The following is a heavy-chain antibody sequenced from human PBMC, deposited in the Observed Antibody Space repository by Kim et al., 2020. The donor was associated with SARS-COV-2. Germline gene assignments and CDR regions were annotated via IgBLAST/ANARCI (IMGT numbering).Heavy chain of an antibody. CDR3: TRDPEYCSGTSCYGMDV. Sequence: GGSLRLSCAASGFTFSTYWMHWVRQTPGKGLVWVSRINSDGSITEYADSVKGRFTISTDNAKNTLYLQMNSLRVEDTAVYYCTRDPEYCSGTSCYGMDVWGQGTTVTVSS. V-gene: IGHV3-74*01. CDR1: GFTFSTYW. D-gene: IGHD2-2*01. CDR2: INSDGSIT. J-gene: IGHJ6*02.